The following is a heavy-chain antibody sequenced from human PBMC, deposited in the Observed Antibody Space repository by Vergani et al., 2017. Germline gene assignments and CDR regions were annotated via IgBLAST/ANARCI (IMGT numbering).Heavy chain of an antibody. CDR2: ISGNGGST. CDR1: RFTFSSYA. Sequence: EVQLLESGGGLIQPGGSLRLSCAASRFTFSSYAMSWVRQAPGKGLEWVSVISGNGGSTYYADAVKGRFTVSRDNSKNTLYLQMNSLRAEDTAVYYCAKDFYXSSWYRRSYGMDVWGQGTTVTVSS. V-gene: IGHV3-23*01. J-gene: IGHJ6*02. D-gene: IGHD6-13*01. CDR3: AKDFYXSSWYRRSYGMDV.